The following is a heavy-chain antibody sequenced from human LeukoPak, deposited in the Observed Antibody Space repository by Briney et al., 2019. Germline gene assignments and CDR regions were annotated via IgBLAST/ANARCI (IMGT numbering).Heavy chain of an antibody. J-gene: IGHJ4*02. CDR1: GFTFSSYT. CDR3: ARGSTVVRGVSPAGDY. V-gene: IGHV3-21*01. CDR2: ISRSSSYI. D-gene: IGHD3-10*01. Sequence: GGSLRLSCAASGFTFSSYTMNWVRQAPGKGLEWVSSISRSSSYIYYADSMKGRFTISRDNAKNSLDLQMHSLRAEDTAVYYCARGSTVVRGVSPAGDYWGQGALVTVSS.